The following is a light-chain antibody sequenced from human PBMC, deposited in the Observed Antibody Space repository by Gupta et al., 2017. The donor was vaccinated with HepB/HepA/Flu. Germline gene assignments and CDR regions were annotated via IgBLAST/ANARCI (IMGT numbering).Light chain of an antibody. CDR3: QQYGGSST. CDR2: GAS. J-gene: IGKJ4*01. CDR1: QNINVDY. V-gene: IGKV3-20*01. Sequence: EIVLTQSPGTLSLSQGERATLSCRASQNINVDYLALAWYQQKPGQAPRLLIYGASSRATGIPDRFSGSGSGTDFTLTISRLELEDFAVYYCQQYGGSSTFGGGTRVEIK.